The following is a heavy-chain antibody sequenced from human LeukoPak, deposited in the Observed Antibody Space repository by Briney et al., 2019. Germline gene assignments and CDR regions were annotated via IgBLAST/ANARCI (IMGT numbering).Heavy chain of an antibody. D-gene: IGHD6-19*01. J-gene: IGHJ3*02. CDR1: GFTFSSYG. CDR3: AKVQWLVDVDGFDI. Sequence: GGSLRLSCAASGFTFSSYGMHWVRQAPGKGLEWVAVISYDGSNKYYADSVKGRFTISRDNSKNTLYLRMNSLRAEDTAVYYCAKVQWLVDVDGFDIWGQGTMVTVSS. V-gene: IGHV3-30*18. CDR2: ISYDGSNK.